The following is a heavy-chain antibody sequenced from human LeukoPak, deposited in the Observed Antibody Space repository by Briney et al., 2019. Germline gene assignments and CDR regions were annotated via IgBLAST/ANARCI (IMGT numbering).Heavy chain of an antibody. Sequence: GGSLRLSCAASGFTFSSYEMNWVRQAPGKGLEWVSYISSSGSTIYYADSVKGRFTISRDNAKNSLYLQMNSLRAEDTAVYYCAGSWYLTSSLDYWGQGTLVTVSS. CDR2: ISSSGSTI. J-gene: IGHJ4*02. CDR1: GFTFSSYE. D-gene: IGHD6-13*01. V-gene: IGHV3-48*03. CDR3: AGSWYLTSSLDY.